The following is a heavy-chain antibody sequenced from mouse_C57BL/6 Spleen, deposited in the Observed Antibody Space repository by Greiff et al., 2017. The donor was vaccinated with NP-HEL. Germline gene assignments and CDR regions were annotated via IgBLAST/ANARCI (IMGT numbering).Heavy chain of an antibody. CDR2: ISYDGSN. CDR1: GYSITSGYY. J-gene: IGHJ3*01. Sequence: EVKLVESGPGLVKPSQSLSLTCSVTGYSITSGYYWNWIRQFPGNKLEWMGYISYDGSNNYNPSLKNRISITRDTSKNQFFLKLNSVTTEDTATYYCASHDPWFAYWGQGTLVTVSA. V-gene: IGHV3-6*01. CDR3: ASHDPWFAY. D-gene: IGHD2-3*01.